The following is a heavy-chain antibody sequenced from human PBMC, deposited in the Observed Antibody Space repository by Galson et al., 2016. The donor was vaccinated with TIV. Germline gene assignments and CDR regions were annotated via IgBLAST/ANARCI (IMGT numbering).Heavy chain of an antibody. Sequence: SLRLSCAASGFTFSSYTMHWVRQAPGKEPQWVSSISSSSTFIYYADSVKGRFTISRDNTNDLLCLEMSSLRVEDTAMYYCARESQPTLFGVSIIDYWGQGTVVTVSS. CDR3: ARESQPTLFGVSIIDY. J-gene: IGHJ4*02. D-gene: IGHD3-3*01. CDR2: ISSSSTFI. CDR1: GFTFSSYT. V-gene: IGHV3-21*01.